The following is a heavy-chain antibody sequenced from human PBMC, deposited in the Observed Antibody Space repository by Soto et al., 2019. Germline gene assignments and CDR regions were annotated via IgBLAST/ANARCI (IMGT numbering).Heavy chain of an antibody. CDR2: ISAYNGNT. Sequence: ASVKVSCKASGYTFTSYGISWVRQAPGQGLEWMGWISAYNGNTNYAQKLQGRVTMTTDTSTSTAYMELRSLRSDDTAVYYCARAPSPWGNCSGGSCYSGNNWFDPWGQGTQVTVSS. CDR3: ARAPSPWGNCSGGSCYSGNNWFDP. D-gene: IGHD2-15*01. V-gene: IGHV1-18*01. J-gene: IGHJ5*02. CDR1: GYTFTSYG.